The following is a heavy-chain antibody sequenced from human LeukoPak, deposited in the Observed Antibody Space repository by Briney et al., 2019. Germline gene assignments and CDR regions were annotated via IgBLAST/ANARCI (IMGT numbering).Heavy chain of an antibody. V-gene: IGHV3-23*01. J-gene: IGHJ3*02. D-gene: IGHD3-22*01. CDR2: ISGSGGST. CDR3: AKWDSSGYSTDAFDI. Sequence: GGSLRLSCAASGFTFSSSWMHWVRQAPGKGLEWVSAISGSGGSTYYADSVKGRFTISSDNSRNTLYLQMNSLRAEDTAVYYCAKWDSSGYSTDAFDIWGQGTMVTVSS. CDR1: GFTFSSSW.